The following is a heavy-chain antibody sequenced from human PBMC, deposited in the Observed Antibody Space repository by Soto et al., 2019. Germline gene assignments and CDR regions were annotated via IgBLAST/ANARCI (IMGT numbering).Heavy chain of an antibody. D-gene: IGHD1-26*01. CDR3: AKGKQWELPLDF. J-gene: IGHJ4*01. CDR1: GFTFDDFA. Sequence: GGSLRLSCTASGFTFDDFAMHWVRQVPGKGLEWVSAISINGINIDYADSGKGRFTISRDNSKNTLFLQMNGLRDEDTAIYFCAKGKQWELPLDFWGHGTLVTVSS. CDR2: ISINGINI. V-gene: IGHV3-23*01.